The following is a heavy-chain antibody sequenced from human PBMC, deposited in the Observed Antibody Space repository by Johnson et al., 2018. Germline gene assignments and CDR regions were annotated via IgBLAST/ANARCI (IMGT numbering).Heavy chain of an antibody. CDR3: ARGFRDSSGKEYFQH. CDR1: GYTFASYD. D-gene: IGHD3-22*01. CDR2: MNPNSGNT. V-gene: IGHV1-8*01. J-gene: IGHJ1*01. Sequence: QVQLVQSGAEVKKPGASVKVSCKASGYTFASYDINWVRQATRQGLEWMGWMNPNSGNTGYAQKLQGRVTMTRNTSIGTAYMELSSLRSDDTAVYYCARGFRDSSGKEYFQHWGQGTVITVSS.